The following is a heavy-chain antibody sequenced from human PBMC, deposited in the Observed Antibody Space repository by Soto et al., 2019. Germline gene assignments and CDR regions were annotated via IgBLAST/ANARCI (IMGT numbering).Heavy chain of an antibody. Sequence: SETLSLTCTVSGGSISSYYWSWIRQPPGKGLEWIGYIYYSGSTNYNPSLKSRVTISVDTSKNQFSLKLSSVTAADTAVYYCGRAPRGFGELPSHFDYWGQGTRVTVSS. CDR1: GGSISSYY. V-gene: IGHV4-59*08. CDR2: IYYSGST. D-gene: IGHD1-26*01. J-gene: IGHJ4*02. CDR3: GRAPRGFGELPSHFDY.